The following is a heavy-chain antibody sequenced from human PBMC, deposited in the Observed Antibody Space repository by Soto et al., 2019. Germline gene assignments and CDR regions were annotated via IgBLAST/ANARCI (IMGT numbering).Heavy chain of an antibody. V-gene: IGHV3-30-3*01. CDR3: ARDSIIAVAGTEFYYGMDV. D-gene: IGHD6-19*01. J-gene: IGHJ6*02. Sequence: VAVISYDGSNKYYADSVKGRFTISRDNSKNTLYLQMNSLRAEDTAVYYCARDSIIAVAGTEFYYGMDVWGQGTTVTVSS. CDR2: ISYDGSNK.